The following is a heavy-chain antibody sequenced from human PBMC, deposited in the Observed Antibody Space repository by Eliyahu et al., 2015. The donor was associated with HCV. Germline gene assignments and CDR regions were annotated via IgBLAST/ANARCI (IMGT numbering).Heavy chain of an antibody. J-gene: IGHJ1*01. Sequence: QITLKESGPTLVKPTQTLTLTCSFSGFSLSXTXVXVXWIRQPPGKALEWLATTYWDAENRYSPSLRSRLTITRDTSKNHVVLTMTNIDPVDAGTYFCAQSPTRSKGFQHWGQGTMLSVSS. CDR1: GFSLSXTXVX. CDR2: TYWDAEN. V-gene: IGHV2-5*02. CDR3: AQSPTRSKGFQH. D-gene: IGHD2-2*01.